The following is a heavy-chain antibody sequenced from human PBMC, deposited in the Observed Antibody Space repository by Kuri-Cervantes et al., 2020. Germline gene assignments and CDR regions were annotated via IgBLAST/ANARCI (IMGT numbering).Heavy chain of an antibody. Sequence: GSLRLSCTVSGGSISSYYWSWIRQPAGKGLEWIGRIYTSGSTNYNPSLKSRVTMSVDTSKNQFSLKLSSVTAADTAVYYCARESGAQDILTGYSFLSGAFDIWGQGTMVTVSS. D-gene: IGHD3-9*01. CDR1: GGSISSYY. V-gene: IGHV4-4*07. CDR2: IYTSGST. CDR3: ARESGAQDILTGYSFLSGAFDI. J-gene: IGHJ3*02.